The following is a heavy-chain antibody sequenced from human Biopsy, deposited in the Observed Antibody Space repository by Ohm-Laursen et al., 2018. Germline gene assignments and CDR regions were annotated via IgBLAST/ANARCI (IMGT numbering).Heavy chain of an antibody. V-gene: IGHV3-13*01. CDR1: GFTFTRYD. Sequence: SLRLSCAASGFTFTRYDMHWVRQVSGKGLEWVSAVGNAGDTYYSASVKGRFTISRENAKSSLYLQMNSLRAGDTAVYYCARARDYYDSSGYYYGYYYYNMDVWGQGTTVTVSS. CDR2: VGNAGDT. J-gene: IGHJ6*02. D-gene: IGHD3-22*01. CDR3: ARARDYYDSSGYYYGYYYYNMDV.